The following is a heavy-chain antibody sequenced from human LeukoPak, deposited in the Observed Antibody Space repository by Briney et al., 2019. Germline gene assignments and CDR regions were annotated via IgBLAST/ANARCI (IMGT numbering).Heavy chain of an antibody. CDR2: ISSNGGST. J-gene: IGHJ4*02. CDR3: VKEYIAAAGYYFDY. V-gene: IGHV3-64D*06. CDR1: GFTFSSYA. Sequence: GGSLRLSCSASGFTFSSYAMHWVRQAPGKGLEYVSAISSNGGSTYYADSVKGRFIISRDNSKNTLYLQMSSLRAEDTAVYCCVKEYIAAAGYYFDYWGQGTLVTVSS. D-gene: IGHD6-13*01.